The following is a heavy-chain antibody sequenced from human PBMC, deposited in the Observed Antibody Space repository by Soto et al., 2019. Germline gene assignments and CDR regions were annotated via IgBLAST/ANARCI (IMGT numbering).Heavy chain of an antibody. J-gene: IGHJ3*02. V-gene: IGHV1-69*04. Sequence: ASVKVSCKASGGTFSSYTISWVRQAPGQGLEWMGRIIPILGIANYAQKFQGRVTITADKSTSTAYMELSSLRSEDTAVYYCARDHSSSGWYGDDAFDIWGQGTMVTVSS. CDR1: GGTFSSYT. CDR2: IIPILGIA. D-gene: IGHD6-19*01. CDR3: ARDHSSSGWYGDDAFDI.